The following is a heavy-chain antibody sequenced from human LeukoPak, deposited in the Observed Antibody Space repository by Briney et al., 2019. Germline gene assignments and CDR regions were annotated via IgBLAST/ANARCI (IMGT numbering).Heavy chain of an antibody. CDR3: ARDYDILTGYYKEIRFDY. D-gene: IGHD3-9*01. Sequence: YXXXIRQPPGKGXEWSGEINHSGSTNYNPSLKSRVTISVDTSKNQFSLKLSSVTAADTAVYYCARDYDILTGYYKEIRFDYWGQGTLVTVSS. CDR1: Y. V-gene: IGHV4-34*01. J-gene: IGHJ4*02. CDR2: INHSGST.